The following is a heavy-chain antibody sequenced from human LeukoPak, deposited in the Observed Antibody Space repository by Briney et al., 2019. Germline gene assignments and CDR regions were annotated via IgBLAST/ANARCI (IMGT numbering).Heavy chain of an antibody. D-gene: IGHD6-13*01. V-gene: IGHV4-61*01. CDR1: GGSVSSGSYY. J-gene: IGHJ4*02. Sequence: SETLSLTCTVSGGSVSSGSYYWSWIRQPPGKGLEWIGYIYYSGSTNYNPSLKSRVTISVDTSKNQFSLKLSSVTAADTAVYYCARQGIAAAGDYWGQGTLVTVSS. CDR2: IYYSGST. CDR3: ARQGIAAAGDY.